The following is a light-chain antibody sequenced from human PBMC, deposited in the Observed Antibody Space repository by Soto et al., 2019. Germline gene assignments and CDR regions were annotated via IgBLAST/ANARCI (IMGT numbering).Light chain of an antibody. CDR2: IDNDGNH. Sequence: QPVLTQSPSAAASLGASVKLTCSLDSSHSSYDIAWHQQQPQKGPRYLMKIDNDGNHDKGDGIPDRFSGSTYGAERYLTISSLQSEDEADYYCQTWGPGIRVFGGGTKLTVL. J-gene: IGLJ2*01. CDR3: QTWGPGIRV. V-gene: IGLV4-69*02. CDR1: SSHSSYD.